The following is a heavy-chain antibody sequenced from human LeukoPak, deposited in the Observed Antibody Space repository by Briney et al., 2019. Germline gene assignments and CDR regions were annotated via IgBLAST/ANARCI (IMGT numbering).Heavy chain of an antibody. Sequence: SETLSLTCTVSGGSTSSDYWSWLRQSPGKGLEWVGYVYNSGDTGKNPSLKSRVTILLDTSKNQCSLKLTSVSAADTAVYYCAREQSLYSSSWYYFDYWGQGTLVTVSS. CDR3: AREQSLYSSSWYYFDY. CDR1: GGSTSSDY. V-gene: IGHV4-4*08. CDR2: VYNSGDT. D-gene: IGHD6-13*01. J-gene: IGHJ4*02.